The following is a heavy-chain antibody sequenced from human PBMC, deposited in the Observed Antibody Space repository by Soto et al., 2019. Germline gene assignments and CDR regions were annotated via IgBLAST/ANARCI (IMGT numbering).Heavy chain of an antibody. CDR1: GFTFSSYS. D-gene: IGHD3-3*01. J-gene: IGHJ6*02. CDR3: ARDRDYSPRPYYDFWSGWPLYSGMDV. Sequence: EVQLVESGGGLVKPGGSLRLSCAASGFTFSSYSMNWVRQAPGKGLEWVSSISSSSSYIYYADSVKGRFTISRDNAQNSLYLQMNSLRAEDTAVYYCARDRDYSPRPYYDFWSGWPLYSGMDVWGQGTTVTVSS. CDR2: ISSSSSYI. V-gene: IGHV3-21*01.